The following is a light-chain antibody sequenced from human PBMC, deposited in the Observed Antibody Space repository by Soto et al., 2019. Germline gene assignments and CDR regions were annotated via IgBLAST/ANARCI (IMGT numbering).Light chain of an antibody. CDR2: DVS. V-gene: IGLV2-14*03. CDR3: SSYTISSTLVV. Sequence: QSALTQPASVSGSPGQSITISCTGTSSDVGGYDSVSWYQHHPGKAPKLMIYDVSNRPSGVSNRFSGSKSGNTASLTISGLQAEDEADYYCSSYTISSTLVVFGGGTKLTVL. CDR1: SSDVGGYDS. J-gene: IGLJ2*01.